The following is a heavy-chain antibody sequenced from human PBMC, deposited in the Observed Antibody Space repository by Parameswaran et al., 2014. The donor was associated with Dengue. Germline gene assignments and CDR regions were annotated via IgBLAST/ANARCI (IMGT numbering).Heavy chain of an antibody. V-gene: IGHV3-11*01. D-gene: IGHD2-2*01. Sequence: RWIRQPPGKGLEWVSYISSSGSTIYYADSVKGRFTISRDNAKNSLYLQMNSLRAEDTAVYYCARGYCSSTSCLNNFYYYYGMDVWGQGTTVTVSS. CDR3: ARGYCSSTSCLNNFYYYYGMDV. CDR2: ISSSGSTI. J-gene: IGHJ6*02.